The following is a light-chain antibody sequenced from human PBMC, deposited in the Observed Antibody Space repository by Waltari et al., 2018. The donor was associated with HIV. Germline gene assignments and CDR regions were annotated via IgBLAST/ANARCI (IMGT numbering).Light chain of an antibody. Sequence: QSVLTQPPSPSGTPGQPVTISCSGSSSNIGINAVSWYQHRPGTAPKLLIFTNNQRPSWVPDRFSASKSGTSASLAISALQSDDEADYYCAAWDGSLRGGVFGGGTKLTV. CDR1: SSNIGINA. J-gene: IGLJ3*02. CDR3: AAWDGSLRGGV. V-gene: IGLV1-47*01. CDR2: TNN.